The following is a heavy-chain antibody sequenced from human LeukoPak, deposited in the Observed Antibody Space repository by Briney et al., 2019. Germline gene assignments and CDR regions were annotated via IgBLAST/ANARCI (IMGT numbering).Heavy chain of an antibody. CDR2: INGAGSGT. J-gene: IGHJ4*01. D-gene: IGHD3-10*01. V-gene: IGHV3-74*01. CDR1: GFTFTSHW. Sequence: PGGSLRLSCTASGFTFTSHWTHWVRQVPGKGLVWVSRINGAGSGTNHADSVKGRFTISRDNAKNTLYLQMSSLRVEDTAVYYCARDRVDGSGSSDYWGHGTLVTVSS. CDR3: ARDRVDGSGSSDY.